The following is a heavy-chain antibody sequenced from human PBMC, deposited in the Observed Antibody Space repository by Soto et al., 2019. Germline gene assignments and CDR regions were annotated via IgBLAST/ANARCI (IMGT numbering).Heavy chain of an antibody. D-gene: IGHD3-9*01. CDR3: ASGPGPTNYYDILTGPQGIFDY. CDR2: VYRGGDT. V-gene: IGHV3-53*05. Sequence: GGSLRLSCAASGFSVGSKYMNWVRQPPGKGLEWVSVVYRGGDTYYADSVKGRFTISRDISKNSLYLQMTSLRDDDTAVYYCASGPGPTNYYDILTGPQGIFDYWGQGTLVTVSS. J-gene: IGHJ4*02. CDR1: GFSVGSKY.